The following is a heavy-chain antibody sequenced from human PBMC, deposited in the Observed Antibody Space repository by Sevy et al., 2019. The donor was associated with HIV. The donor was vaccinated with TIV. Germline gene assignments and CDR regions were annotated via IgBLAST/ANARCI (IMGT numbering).Heavy chain of an antibody. D-gene: IGHD3-22*01. Sequence: SETLSLTCAVYGGSFSGYYWSWIRQPPGKGLEWIGEINHSGSTNYNPSLKSRVTISLDTSKNQFSLKLSSVTAADTAVYYCARGGFYYDSSGYPEYFQHWGQGTLVTVSS. J-gene: IGHJ1*01. CDR2: INHSGST. CDR3: ARGGFYYDSSGYPEYFQH. CDR1: GGSFSGYY. V-gene: IGHV4-34*01.